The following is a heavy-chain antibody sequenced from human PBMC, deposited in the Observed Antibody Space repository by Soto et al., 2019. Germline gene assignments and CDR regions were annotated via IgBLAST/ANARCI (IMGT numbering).Heavy chain of an antibody. J-gene: IGHJ4*02. CDR2: ISYDGSNK. Sequence: GGSLRLSCAASGFTFSSYGMHWVRQAPGKGLEWVAVISYDGSNKYYADSVKGRLTISRDNSKNTLYLQMNSLRAEDTAVYYCAKDRKGVRGVITPNFDYWGQGTLVTVSS. D-gene: IGHD3-10*01. CDR3: AKDRKGVRGVITPNFDY. CDR1: GFTFSSYG. V-gene: IGHV3-30*18.